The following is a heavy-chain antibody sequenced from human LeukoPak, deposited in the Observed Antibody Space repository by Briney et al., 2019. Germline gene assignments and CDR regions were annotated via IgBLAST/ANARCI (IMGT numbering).Heavy chain of an antibody. Sequence: ASVTVSCKASGGTFSSYAMSWVRQAPGQGLEWMGGIIPSLGTSNYAQKSQGTLTITADESTSTAYMPLSSLRSEDTAVYYCASSMRGDFDAFDIWGHGTMVTVSS. CDR3: ASSMRGDFDAFDI. CDR1: GGTFSSYA. D-gene: IGHD2-21*02. CDR2: IIPSLGTS. V-gene: IGHV1-69*13. J-gene: IGHJ3*02.